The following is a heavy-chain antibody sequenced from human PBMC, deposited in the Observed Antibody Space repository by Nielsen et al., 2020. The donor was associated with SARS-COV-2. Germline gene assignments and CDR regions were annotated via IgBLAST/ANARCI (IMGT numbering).Heavy chain of an antibody. CDR3: ARDLVLGDGYYYYGMDV. J-gene: IGHJ6*02. CDR1: GFTFSSYA. D-gene: IGHD4-17*01. CDR2: ISYDGSNK. V-gene: IGHV3-30-3*01. Sequence: GGSLRLSCAASGFTFSSYAMHWVRQAPGKGLEGVAVISYDGSNKYYADSVKGRFTISRDNSKNTLYLQMNSLRAEDTAVYYCARDLVLGDGYYYYGMDVWGQGTTVTVSS.